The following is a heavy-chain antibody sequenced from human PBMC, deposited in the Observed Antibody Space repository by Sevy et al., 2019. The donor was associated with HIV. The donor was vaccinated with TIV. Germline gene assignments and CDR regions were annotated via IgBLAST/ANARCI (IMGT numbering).Heavy chain of an antibody. CDR1: GFTFRTYG. D-gene: IGHD1-1*01. CDR3: AKDRLQLWSASDF. V-gene: IGHV3-23*01. CDR2: ISGLSDAT. J-gene: IGHJ4*02. Sequence: GGSLRLSCAASGFTFRTYGMGWVRQAPGKGLEWVSLISGLSDATFYADSVQGRFTISRDNSNTTLYLQMNNLRAEDTAIYYCAKDRLQLWSASDFWGQGTLVTFSS.